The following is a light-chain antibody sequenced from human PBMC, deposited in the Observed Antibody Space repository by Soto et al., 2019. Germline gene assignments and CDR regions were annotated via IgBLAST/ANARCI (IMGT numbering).Light chain of an antibody. V-gene: IGKV3-20*01. CDR1: QSVSATY. CDR3: QQYGSSGT. J-gene: IGKJ1*01. CDR2: GAS. Sequence: EIVFPQSSGTLSLSPGERATISCRASQSVSATYLAWYQQKSGQAPRLLIYGASSRATGIPDRFSGSGSGTDFTLPISRLEPEDFAVYYCQQYGSSGTFGQGTKVHIK.